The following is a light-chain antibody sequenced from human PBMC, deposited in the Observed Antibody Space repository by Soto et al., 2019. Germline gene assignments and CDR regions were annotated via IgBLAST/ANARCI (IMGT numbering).Light chain of an antibody. CDR1: QSISSR. V-gene: IGKV1-5*01. Sequence: DIQLTQSPYTLSASVGDRVTLTCRASQSISSRLAWYQQKPGRAPKVLIFDASSLESGVPSRFSGSGSATEFTLTISSLQPDDFATYYCQQYTTYPWTFGQGTKVDIK. CDR2: DAS. CDR3: QQYTTYPWT. J-gene: IGKJ1*01.